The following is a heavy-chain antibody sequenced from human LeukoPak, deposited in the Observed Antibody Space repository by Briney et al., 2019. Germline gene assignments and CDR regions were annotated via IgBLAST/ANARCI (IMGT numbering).Heavy chain of an antibody. CDR2: ISAYNGNT. J-gene: IGHJ6*02. Sequence: ASVKVSCKASGYTFTSYGISWVRQAPGQGLEWMGWISAYNGNTNYAQKLQGRVTMTTDTSTSTAYMELRSLGSDDTAVYYCARDSDSSGWYTGYYYYGMDVWGQGTTVTVSS. V-gene: IGHV1-18*01. D-gene: IGHD6-19*01. CDR1: GYTFTSYG. CDR3: ARDSDSSGWYTGYYYYGMDV.